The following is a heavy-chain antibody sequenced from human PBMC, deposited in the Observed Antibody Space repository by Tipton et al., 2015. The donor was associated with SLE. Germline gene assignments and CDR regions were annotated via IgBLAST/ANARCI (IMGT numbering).Heavy chain of an antibody. D-gene: IGHD3-9*01. V-gene: IGHV5-51*01. Sequence: SLRLSCAASGFTFSSYSMNWVRQAPGKGLEWMGIIYPGDSDTRYSPSFQGQVTISADKSISTAYLQWSSLKASDTAMYYCARHDYDIRYYYGMDVWGQGTTVTVSS. CDR2: IYPGDSDT. J-gene: IGHJ6*02. CDR1: GFTFSSYS. CDR3: ARHDYDIRYYYGMDV.